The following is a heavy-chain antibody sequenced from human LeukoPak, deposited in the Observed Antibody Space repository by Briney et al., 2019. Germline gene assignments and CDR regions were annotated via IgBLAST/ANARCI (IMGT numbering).Heavy chain of an antibody. D-gene: IGHD3-3*01. CDR3: ARHPYYDFWSGYRRHAHYFDY. Sequence: SETLSLTCAVSGYSISSGYYWGWIRQPPGKGLEWIGSIYHSGSTYYNPSLKSRVTISVDTSKNQFSLKLSSVTAADTAVYYCARHPYYDFWSGYRRHAHYFDYWGQGTLVTVSS. J-gene: IGHJ4*02. V-gene: IGHV4-38-2*01. CDR2: IYHSGST. CDR1: GYSISSGYY.